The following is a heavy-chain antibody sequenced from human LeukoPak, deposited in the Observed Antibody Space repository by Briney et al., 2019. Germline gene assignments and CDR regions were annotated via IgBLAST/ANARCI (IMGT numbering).Heavy chain of an antibody. CDR1: GGSFSGYY. CDR2: INHSGST. Sequence: SETLSLTCAVYGGSFSGYYWSWIRQPPGKGLEWIGEINHSGSTNYNPSLKSRVTISVDTSKNQFSLNLTSVTAADTAVYYCAKAGPDTAVAGHKPFDYWGQGTLVTVSS. D-gene: IGHD6-19*01. J-gene: IGHJ4*02. CDR3: AKAGPDTAVAGHKPFDY. V-gene: IGHV4-34*01.